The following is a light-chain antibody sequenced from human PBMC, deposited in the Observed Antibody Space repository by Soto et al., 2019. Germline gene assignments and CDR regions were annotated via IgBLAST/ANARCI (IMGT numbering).Light chain of an antibody. V-gene: IGKV1-12*01. Sequence: DIQMTQSPSSVSASVGDSVTFTCRASQDIRSWLAWYQQKPGKAPKLLLYAASSLQSGVPSRFSGSGSGTEFTLPISSLQPEDFATYYCQQANSLPLTFGGGTKVEIK. CDR2: AAS. CDR3: QQANSLPLT. CDR1: QDIRSW. J-gene: IGKJ4*01.